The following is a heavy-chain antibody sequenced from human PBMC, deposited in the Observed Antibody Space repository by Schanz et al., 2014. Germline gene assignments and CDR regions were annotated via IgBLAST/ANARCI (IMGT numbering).Heavy chain of an antibody. J-gene: IGHJ3*02. CDR1: GFTFSSYA. Sequence: EVQLLESGGGLVQPGGSLRLSCAASGFTFSSYAMSWVRQAPGKGLEWVSAITDSGGSTYYGDSVKGRFTISRDNSKNTLYLQMNSLRDEDTAMYYCAKRCSSTSCSHGAFDIWGQGTMVTVSS. CDR3: AKRCSSTSCSHGAFDI. V-gene: IGHV3-23*01. CDR2: ITDSGGST. D-gene: IGHD2-2*01.